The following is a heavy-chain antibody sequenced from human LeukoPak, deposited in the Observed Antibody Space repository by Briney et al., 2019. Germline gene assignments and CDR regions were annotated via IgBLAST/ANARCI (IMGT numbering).Heavy chain of an antibody. D-gene: IGHD1-20*01. CDR1: GFTFSSYW. J-gene: IGHJ4*02. V-gene: IGHV4-39*01. CDR3: ARGHNWNDEGDSY. CDR2: IYYSGST. Sequence: GSLRLSCAASGFTFSSYWMSWVRQPPGKGLEWIGSIYYSGSTYYNPSLKSRVTISVDTSKNQFSLKLSSVTAADTAVYYCARGHNWNDEGDSYWGQGTLVTVSS.